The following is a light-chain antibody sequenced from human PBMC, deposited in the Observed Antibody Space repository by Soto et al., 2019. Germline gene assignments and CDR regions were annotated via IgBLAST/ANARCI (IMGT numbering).Light chain of an antibody. J-gene: IGLJ2*01. CDR1: SSDIGGYNY. CDR3: SSYASSSTVV. Sequence: QSALTQPASVSGSPGQSITISCTGTSSDIGGYNYVSWYQQHPSKAPTLMIYDVTNRPSGVSNRFSGSKSGNTASLTISGLQADDEGHYYCSSYASSSTVVFGGGTKVTVL. V-gene: IGLV2-14*01. CDR2: DVT.